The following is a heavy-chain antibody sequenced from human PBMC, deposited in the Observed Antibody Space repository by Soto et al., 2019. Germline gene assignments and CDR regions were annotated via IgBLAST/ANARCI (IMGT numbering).Heavy chain of an antibody. D-gene: IGHD3-16*01. CDR2: IYYSGST. Sequence: ETLSLTCTVSGGSISSYYWSWIRQPPGKGLEWIGYIYYSGSTNYNPSLKSRVTISVDTSKNQFSLKLSSVTAADTAVYYCARGGGPGIHFDYWGQGPLVTVSS. CDR1: GGSISSYY. CDR3: ARGGGPGIHFDY. J-gene: IGHJ4*02. V-gene: IGHV4-59*01.